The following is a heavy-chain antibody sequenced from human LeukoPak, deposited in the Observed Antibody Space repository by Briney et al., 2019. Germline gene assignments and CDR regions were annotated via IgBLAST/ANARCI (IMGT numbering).Heavy chain of an antibody. CDR3: ARAFTTVTTAPYFDY. CDR1: GGSFSGYY. CDR2: INHSGST. D-gene: IGHD4-17*01. V-gene: IGHV4-34*01. J-gene: IGHJ4*02. Sequence: PSETLSLTCAVYGGSFSGYYWSWIRQPPGKGLEWIGEINHSGSTNYNPSLKSRVTISVDKSKNQFSLKLSSVTAADTAVYYCARAFTTVTTAPYFDYWGQGTLVTVSS.